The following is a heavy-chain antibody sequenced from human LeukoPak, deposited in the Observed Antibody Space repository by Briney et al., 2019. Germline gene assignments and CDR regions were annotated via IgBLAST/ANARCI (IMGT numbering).Heavy chain of an antibody. D-gene: IGHD6-13*01. CDR3: ARVEVAAAGPSWTPIDY. Sequence: SVKVSCKASGGTFSSYAISWVRQALGQGREWMGRIIPIFGTANYEQKLQGRVTISTDESTSTAYMELSSLRSEDTAVYYCARVEVAAAGPSWTPIDYWGQGTLVTVSS. CDR2: IIPIFGTA. J-gene: IGHJ4*02. V-gene: IGHV1-69*05. CDR1: GGTFSSYA.